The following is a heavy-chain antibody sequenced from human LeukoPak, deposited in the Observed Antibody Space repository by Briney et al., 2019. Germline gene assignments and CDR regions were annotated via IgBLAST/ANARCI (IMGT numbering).Heavy chain of an antibody. Sequence: GGSLRLSCAASGFTFRSYAMSWVRQAPGKGLEWVSTVTGGGGTTYYADSVKGRFTISRDNAKNSLYLQMNSLRAEDTAVYYCARRGYCSSTSCYLFQSPVDVWGKGTTVTVSS. CDR1: GFTFRSYA. J-gene: IGHJ6*04. D-gene: IGHD2-2*01. CDR2: VTGGGGTT. V-gene: IGHV3-23*01. CDR3: ARRGYCSSTSCYLFQSPVDV.